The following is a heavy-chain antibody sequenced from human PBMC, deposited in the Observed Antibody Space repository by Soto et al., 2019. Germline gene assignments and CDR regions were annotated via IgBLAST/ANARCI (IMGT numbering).Heavy chain of an antibody. CDR3: FRGGVTSRTFDY. Sequence: GESLKISCNASGYIIKNYWIGWVRQMPGQGLEWMGIIFPDDSDTRYSPSFQGHVTISVDKSISTAYVQWSSLKASDSAIYYCFRGGVTSRTFDYWGQGTLVTVSP. V-gene: IGHV5-51*01. D-gene: IGHD3-16*01. CDR1: GYIIKNYW. J-gene: IGHJ4*02. CDR2: IFPDDSDT.